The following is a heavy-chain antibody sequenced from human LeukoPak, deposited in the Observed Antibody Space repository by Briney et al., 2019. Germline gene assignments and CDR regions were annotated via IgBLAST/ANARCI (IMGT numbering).Heavy chain of an antibody. CDR1: GGSTSSYY. D-gene: IGHD6-19*01. J-gene: IGHJ4*02. CDR2: FYYSGST. CDR3: ARHSGAGTGFVY. Sequence: PSETLSLTCTVSGGSTSSYYWSWIRQPPGKGLEWIGYFYYSGSTNYNPSLKSRLTISIDTSKNQFSLKLSSVTAADTAVYYCARHSGAGTGFVYWGQGTLVTVSP. V-gene: IGHV4-59*08.